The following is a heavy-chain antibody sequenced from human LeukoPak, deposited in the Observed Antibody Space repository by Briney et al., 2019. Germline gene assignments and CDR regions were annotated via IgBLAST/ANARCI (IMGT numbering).Heavy chain of an antibody. Sequence: PGRSLRLSCAASGFTFRSYGMHWVRQAPGKGLEWVAVISDDGNKKYYAGSVKGRFTISRDSSKNTLYLQMNSLRVEDTAVYYCAKDNKRYSYDYWGQGTPVTVSS. V-gene: IGHV3-30*18. D-gene: IGHD5-18*01. J-gene: IGHJ4*02. CDR3: AKDNKRYSYDY. CDR2: ISDDGNKK. CDR1: GFTFRSYG.